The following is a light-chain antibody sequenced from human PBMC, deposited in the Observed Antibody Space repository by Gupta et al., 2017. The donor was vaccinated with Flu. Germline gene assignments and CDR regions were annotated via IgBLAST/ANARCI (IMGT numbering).Light chain of an antibody. CDR2: GAS. CDR1: QGISSY. V-gene: IGKV1-9*01. Sequence: DIQLTQSPSFLSASVGDRVTITCRASQGISSYLAWYQQKPGKAPNLLIYGASTLQSGVPSRSSGSGSGTEFTLTISSLQPEDFATYYCQQLNSYPPSFTFGPGTKVDIK. J-gene: IGKJ3*01. CDR3: QQLNSYPPSFT.